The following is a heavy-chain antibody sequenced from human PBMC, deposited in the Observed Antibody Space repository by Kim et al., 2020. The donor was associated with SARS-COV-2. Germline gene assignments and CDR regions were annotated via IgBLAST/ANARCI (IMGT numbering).Heavy chain of an antibody. V-gene: IGHV3-30*01. J-gene: IGHJ6*02. CDR2: SEN. D-gene: IGHD2-21*02. Sequence: SENNYVGSVKGRFTVSRDRSYNTLYLQMNNLRPEDTAVYYCARGTDYAMDVWGQGTTVTVSS. CDR3: ARGTDYAMDV.